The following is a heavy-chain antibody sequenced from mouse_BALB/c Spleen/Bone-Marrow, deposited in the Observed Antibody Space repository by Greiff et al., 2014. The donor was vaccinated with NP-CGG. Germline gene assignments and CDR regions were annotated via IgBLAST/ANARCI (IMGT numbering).Heavy chain of an antibody. Sequence: VQLQESGAELVRPGSSVKISCKASGYPFSSYWMNWVKQRPGQGLEWIGQIHPGDGETNYNEKSKGNATLTADKSSSTAYMQLISLTSEDSAVYFCARKYGDYWGQGTTLTVSS. CDR2: IHPGDGET. CDR1: GYPFSSYW. D-gene: IGHD2-10*02. J-gene: IGHJ2*01. V-gene: IGHV1-80*01. CDR3: ARKYGDY.